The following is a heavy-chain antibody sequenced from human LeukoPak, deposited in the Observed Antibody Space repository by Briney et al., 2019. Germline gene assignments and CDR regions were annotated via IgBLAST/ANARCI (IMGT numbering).Heavy chain of an antibody. CDR2: IYGGGST. CDR3: AREQLAYFDY. V-gene: IGHV3-66*02. CDR1: GFTVSSNY. Sequence: PGGSLRLSCAASGFTVSSNYMNWVRQTPGKGLEWVSLIYGGGSTYYADSVKGRFTISRDNSKNTLYLQMNSLRAEDTAVYYCAREQLAYFDYWGQGTLVTVSS. D-gene: IGHD6-6*01. J-gene: IGHJ4*02.